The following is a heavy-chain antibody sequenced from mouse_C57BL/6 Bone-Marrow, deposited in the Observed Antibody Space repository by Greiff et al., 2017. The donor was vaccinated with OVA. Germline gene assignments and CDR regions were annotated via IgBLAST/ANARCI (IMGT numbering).Heavy chain of an antibody. CDR3: AREGKGNYFDY. CDR1: GYTFTSYW. Sequence: QVQLKQPGAELVKPGASVKLSCKASGYTFTSYWMHWVKQRPGQGLEWIGMIHPNSGSTNYNEKFKSKATLTVDESSSTAYMQLSSLTSEDSAVYYCAREGKGNYFDYWGQGTTLTVSS. V-gene: IGHV1-64*01. CDR2: IHPNSGST. D-gene: IGHD1-3*01. J-gene: IGHJ2*01.